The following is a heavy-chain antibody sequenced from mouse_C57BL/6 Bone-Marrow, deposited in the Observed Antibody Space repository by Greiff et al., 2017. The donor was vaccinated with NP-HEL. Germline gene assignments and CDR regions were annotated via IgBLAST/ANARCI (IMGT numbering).Heavy chain of an antibody. D-gene: IGHD2-4*01. J-gene: IGHJ1*03. Sequence: DVKLVESGGGLVKPGGSLKLSCAASGFTFSDYGMHWVRQAPEKGLEWVAYISSGSSTIYYADTVKGRFTISRDNAKNTLFLQMTSLRSEDTAMYYCAKSYYDSLYWYFDVWGTGTTVTVSS. CDR1: GFTFSDYG. V-gene: IGHV5-17*01. CDR2: ISSGSSTI. CDR3: AKSYYDSLYWYFDV.